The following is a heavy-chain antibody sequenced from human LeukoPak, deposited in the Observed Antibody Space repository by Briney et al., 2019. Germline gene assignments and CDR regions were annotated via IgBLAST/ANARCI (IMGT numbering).Heavy chain of an antibody. V-gene: IGHV3-9*01. CDR1: GFTFDDYA. J-gene: IGHJ4*02. Sequence: PGRSLRLSCAASGFTFDDYAMHWVRQAPGKGLEWVSGISWNSGSIGYADSVKGRFTISRDNAKNSLYLQMNSLRAEDTALYYCAKDRSSGWYPTFDCWGQGTLVTVSS. CDR2: ISWNSGSI. CDR3: AKDRSSGWYPTFDC. D-gene: IGHD6-19*01.